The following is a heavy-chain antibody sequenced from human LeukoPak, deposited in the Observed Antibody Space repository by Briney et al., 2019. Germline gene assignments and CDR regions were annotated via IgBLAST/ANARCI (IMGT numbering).Heavy chain of an antibody. Sequence: PGGSLRLSCAASGFTFSSYWMHWVRQAPGKGLVWVSRINSDGSSTSYADSVKGRFTISRDNAKNTLYLQMNSLRAEDTAVNYCARGDYDFWSGYPIDYWGQGTLVTVSS. CDR3: ARGDYDFWSGYPIDY. V-gene: IGHV3-74*01. D-gene: IGHD3-3*01. J-gene: IGHJ4*02. CDR1: GFTFSSYW. CDR2: INSDGSST.